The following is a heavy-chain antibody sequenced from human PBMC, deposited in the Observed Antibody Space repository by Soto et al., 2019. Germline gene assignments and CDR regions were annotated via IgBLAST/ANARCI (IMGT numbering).Heavy chain of an antibody. CDR2: INHSGST. J-gene: IGHJ5*02. Sequence: QVQLQQWGAGLLKPSETLSLTCAVYGGSFSGYYWSWIRQPPGKGLEWIGEINHSGSTNYNPSLKSRVTRSVDTSKNQFSLKLSSVTAADTAVYYCAIAPDTSYGDYRAWFDPWGQGTLVTVSS. CDR3: AIAPDTSYGDYRAWFDP. D-gene: IGHD4-17*01. CDR1: GGSFSGYY. V-gene: IGHV4-34*01.